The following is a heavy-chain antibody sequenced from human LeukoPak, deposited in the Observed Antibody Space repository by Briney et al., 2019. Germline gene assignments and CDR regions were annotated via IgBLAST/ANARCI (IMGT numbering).Heavy chain of an antibody. J-gene: IGHJ3*02. Sequence: QPGGSLRLSCAASGFTFSSFATSWVRQAPGKGLEWVSGISASGGSTYYADSVKGRFTISRDNSKNTLYLQMNSLRAEDTAVYYCAKPDYYDSSGYPTDAFDIWGQGTMVTVSS. V-gene: IGHV3-23*01. D-gene: IGHD3-22*01. CDR2: ISASGGST. CDR1: GFTFSSFA. CDR3: AKPDYYDSSGYPTDAFDI.